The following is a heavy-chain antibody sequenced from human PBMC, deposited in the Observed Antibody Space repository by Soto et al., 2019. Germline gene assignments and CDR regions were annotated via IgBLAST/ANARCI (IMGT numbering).Heavy chain of an antibody. CDR3: ARARWYDAFDV. V-gene: IGHV4-38-2*01. CDR1: GFFISSGNY. Sequence: SDTLSLTCAVSGFFISSGNYWGWIRKPPGKGLEWIGSIFHGGNTYYNPSLKSRVTISVDMSKNQFSLKLNSVTAADTAVYYCARARWYDAFDVWGQGTVVTVSS. J-gene: IGHJ3*01. D-gene: IGHD2-15*01. CDR2: IFHGGNT.